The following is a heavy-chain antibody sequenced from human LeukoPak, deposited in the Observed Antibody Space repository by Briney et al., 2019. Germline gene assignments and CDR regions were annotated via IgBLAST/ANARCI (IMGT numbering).Heavy chain of an antibody. D-gene: IGHD5-18*01. CDR3: AKESDAAMAL. Sequence: GGSLRLSCAASGFTFSGYAMSWVRQAPVKGLEWVSGISGSGGSTYYADSVKGRFTISRDNSKNTLYLQMNSLRAEDTAVYYCAKESDAAMALWGQGTLVTVSS. V-gene: IGHV3-23*01. CDR1: GFTFSGYA. CDR2: ISGSGGST. J-gene: IGHJ4*02.